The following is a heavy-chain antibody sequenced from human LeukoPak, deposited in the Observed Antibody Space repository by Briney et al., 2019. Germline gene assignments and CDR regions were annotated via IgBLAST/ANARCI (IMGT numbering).Heavy chain of an antibody. CDR2: IYTSGSA. Sequence: SETLSLTCTVSGGSISSGSYYWSWIRQPAGKGLECLGRIYTSGSAKYNPSLRSRVTISVDMSKNQFSLNLSSVTAADTAVYYCARGGGATNRFDSWGQGTLVTVSS. CDR1: GGSISSGSYY. D-gene: IGHD1-26*01. CDR3: ARGGGATNRFDS. V-gene: IGHV4-61*02. J-gene: IGHJ4*02.